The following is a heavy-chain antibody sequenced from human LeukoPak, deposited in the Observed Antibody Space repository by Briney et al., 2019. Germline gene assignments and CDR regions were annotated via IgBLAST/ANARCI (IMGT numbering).Heavy chain of an antibody. CDR2: LNWNGDNT. CDR1: GFTFSSYE. Sequence: GGSLRLSCAASGFTFSSYEINWVRQAPGKGLEWVSGLNWNGDNTGYADSVKGRFTISRDNAKHSLYLQVNSLRAEDTAFYYCARVWAWGSGNYFDYWGQGTLVTVSS. CDR3: ARVWAWGSGNYFDY. V-gene: IGHV3-20*04. J-gene: IGHJ4*02. D-gene: IGHD7-27*01.